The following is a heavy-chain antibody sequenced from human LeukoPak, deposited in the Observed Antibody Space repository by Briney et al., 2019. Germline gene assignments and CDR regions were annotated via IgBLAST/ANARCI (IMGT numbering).Heavy chain of an antibody. CDR1: GFTFDDNT. J-gene: IGHJ4*02. Sequence: GGSLRLSCAASGFTFDDNTIHWVRQAPGKGLEWVSLITWDGGSTYYGDSVKGRFTISRDSSKNSLYLQMNSLRTEDTAFYYCAKGSGEYFDYWGQGTLVTVSS. CDR2: ITWDGGST. V-gene: IGHV3-43*01. D-gene: IGHD1-14*01. CDR3: AKGSGEYFDY.